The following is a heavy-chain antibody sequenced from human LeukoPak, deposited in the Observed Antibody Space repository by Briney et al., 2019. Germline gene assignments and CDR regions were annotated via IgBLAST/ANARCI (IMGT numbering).Heavy chain of an antibody. J-gene: IGHJ6*03. D-gene: IGHD3-10*01. CDR1: GYTFTIYG. CDR2: INTNTGNP. V-gene: IGHV7-4-1*02. Sequence: ASVKVSCKASGYTFTIYGISWVRQALGQALEWRGWINTNTGNPTYAHGCTGRIVFSLNTFVSTAYLQNSSIKAEDTAVYYCAREVPYYYYMDVWGKGTTVTVSS. CDR3: AREVPYYYYMDV.